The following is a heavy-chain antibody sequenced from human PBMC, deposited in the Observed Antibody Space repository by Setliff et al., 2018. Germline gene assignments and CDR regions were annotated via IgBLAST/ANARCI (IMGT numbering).Heavy chain of an antibody. Sequence: SETLSLTCPVPGGYIARSYFYWGWIRQSPGKGLEWIGTMYYSGKTFYMPSLQSRVTISADTSTNQLSLKLSSVTAADTAVYYCSRGPSKVQFDTWGRGIPVTVSS. CDR1: GGYIARSYFY. D-gene: IGHD4-4*01. CDR3: SRGPSKVQFDT. J-gene: IGHJ5*02. V-gene: IGHV4-39*01. CDR2: MYYSGKT.